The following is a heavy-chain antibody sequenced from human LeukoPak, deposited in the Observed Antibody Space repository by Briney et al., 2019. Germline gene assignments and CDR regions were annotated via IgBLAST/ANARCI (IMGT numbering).Heavy chain of an antibody. CDR3: ARSPYYDFWSGYYERFDY. V-gene: IGHV4-61*02. Sequence: PSQTLSLTCTVSGGSISSGSAYWSWIRQPAGKGLEWFGLIYTSGSTNYNPSLKSRVTISVDTYKNQFSLKLSPGTAADTAVYYCARSPYYDFWSGYYERFDYWGQGTLVTVSS. D-gene: IGHD3-3*01. J-gene: IGHJ4*02. CDR1: GGSISSGSAY. CDR2: IYTSGST.